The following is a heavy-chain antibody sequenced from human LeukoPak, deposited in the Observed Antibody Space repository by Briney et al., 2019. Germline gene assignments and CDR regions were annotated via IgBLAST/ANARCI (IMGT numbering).Heavy chain of an antibody. CDR3: ARELAWGSSAFDI. CDR2: ISSNGVST. J-gene: IGHJ3*02. CDR1: GFTFSSYA. V-gene: IGHV3-64*02. Sequence: GGSLRLSCSASGFTFSSYAMHWVRQAPGKGLEYVSSISSNGVSTYYADSVKGRFTISRDNSKNTLYLQMGSLRAEDMAVYYCARELAWGSSAFDIWGQGTMVTVSS. D-gene: IGHD2-15*01.